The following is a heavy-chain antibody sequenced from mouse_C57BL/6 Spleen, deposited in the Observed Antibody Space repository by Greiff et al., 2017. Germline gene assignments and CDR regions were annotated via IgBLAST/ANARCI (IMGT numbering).Heavy chain of an antibody. Sequence: EVKLVESGGGLVQPGGSLKLSCAASGFTFSDYYMYWVRQTPEKRLEWVAYISNGGGSTYYPDTVKGRFTIARDNAKNTPYLQMSRLKSEDTAMYYCARWLLYYLDYWGKGTTLTVSS. CDR3: ARWLLYYLDY. CDR1: GFTFSDYY. D-gene: IGHD2-3*01. V-gene: IGHV5-12*01. CDR2: ISNGGGST. J-gene: IGHJ2*01.